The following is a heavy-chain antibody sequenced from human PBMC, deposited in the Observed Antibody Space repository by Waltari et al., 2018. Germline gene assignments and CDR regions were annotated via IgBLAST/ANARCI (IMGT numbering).Heavy chain of an antibody. CDR1: GGSFSGYY. D-gene: IGHD6-13*01. Sequence: QVQLQQWGAGLFKPSETLSLTCAVYGGSFSGYYWSWIRQTQGKGLEWIGEINHSGSTNYNPSLKSRVTISVDTSKNQFSLKLSSVTAADTAVYYCAREGSSSQYYYYYYMDVWGKGTTVTVSS. J-gene: IGHJ6*03. CDR3: AREGSSSQYYYYYYMDV. CDR2: INHSGST. V-gene: IGHV4-34*01.